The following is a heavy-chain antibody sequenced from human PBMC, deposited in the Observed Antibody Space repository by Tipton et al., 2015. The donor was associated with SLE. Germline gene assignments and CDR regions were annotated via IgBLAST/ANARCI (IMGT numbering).Heavy chain of an antibody. Sequence: QSGAEVKKPGSSLKVSCKASGGTFSSYTVTWVRQAPGQGLEWMGGIIPMFGTANYAQKFQGRVTITADEFTTTAYMELSSLRSDDTAVYFCARGGFSNSWRFDYWGQGTVVTVSS. V-gene: IGHV1-69*13. CDR3: ARGGFSNSWRFDY. CDR1: GGTFSSYT. D-gene: IGHD6-13*01. J-gene: IGHJ4*02. CDR2: IIPMFGTA.